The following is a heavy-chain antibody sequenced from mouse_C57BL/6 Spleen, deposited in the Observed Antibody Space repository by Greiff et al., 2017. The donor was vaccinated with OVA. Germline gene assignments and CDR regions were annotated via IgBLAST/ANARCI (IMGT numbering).Heavy chain of an antibody. Sequence: QVQLKQPGAELVKPGASVKLSCKASGYTFTSYWMQWVKQRPGQGLEWIGEIDPSDSYTNYNQKFKGKATLTVDTSSSTAYMQLSSLTSEDSAVYYCARRITTVVATYWYFDVWGTGTTVTVSS. CDR1: GYTFTSYW. D-gene: IGHD1-1*01. J-gene: IGHJ1*03. CDR3: ARRITTVVATYWYFDV. V-gene: IGHV1-50*01. CDR2: IDPSDSYT.